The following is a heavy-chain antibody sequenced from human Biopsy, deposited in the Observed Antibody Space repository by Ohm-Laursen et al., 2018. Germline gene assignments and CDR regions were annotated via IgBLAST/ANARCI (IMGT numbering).Heavy chain of an antibody. CDR3: ARGSGYFKLDV. D-gene: IGHD5-12*01. J-gene: IGHJ6*02. CDR1: GESSRGYF. Sequence: TLSLTCAVNGESSRGYFWNWIRQPPGKGLEWIGEINQSGSTKYNPSLKRRATLSADSSNSQFSRRLTSVTAADTAIYYCARGSGYFKLDVWGQGTTVTVSS. CDR2: INQSGST. V-gene: IGHV4-34*01.